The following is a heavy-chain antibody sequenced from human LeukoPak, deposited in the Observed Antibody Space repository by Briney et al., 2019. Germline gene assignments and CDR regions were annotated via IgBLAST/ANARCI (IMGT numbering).Heavy chain of an antibody. CDR1: GVSITNYY. V-gene: IGHV4-59*01. Sequence: PSETLSLTCSVSGVSITNYYWSWIRQPPGRGLEWIGYIFYSGSTNYNPSLKSRVTISVDTSKNQFSLKLSSVTAADTAVYYCARVADGYKRWGLENWGQGTLVTVSS. J-gene: IGHJ4*02. D-gene: IGHD5-24*01. CDR3: ARVADGYKRWGLEN. CDR2: IFYSGST.